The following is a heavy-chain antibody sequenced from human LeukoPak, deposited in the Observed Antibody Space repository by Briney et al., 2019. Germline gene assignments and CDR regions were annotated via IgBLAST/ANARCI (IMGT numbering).Heavy chain of an antibody. D-gene: IGHD2-15*01. CDR2: ISYDGSNK. V-gene: IGHV3-30-3*01. Sequence: GGSLRLSCAASGFTFSSYAMHWDRQAPGKGLEWVAVISYDGSNKYYADSVKGRFTISRDNSKNTLYLQMNSLRAEDTAVYYCATLGYCSGGSCYEMSLKLDYWGQGTLVTVSS. CDR1: GFTFSSYA. CDR3: ATLGYCSGGSCYEMSLKLDY. J-gene: IGHJ4*02.